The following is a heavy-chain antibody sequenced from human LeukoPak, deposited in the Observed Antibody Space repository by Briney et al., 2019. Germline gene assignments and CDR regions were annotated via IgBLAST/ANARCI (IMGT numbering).Heavy chain of an antibody. CDR2: INNDGTAT. CDR3: AKDFEVVVIGYYMDV. D-gene: IGHD3-22*01. CDR1: GFTFSAYW. V-gene: IGHV3-74*01. Sequence: GGSLRLSCAASGFTFSAYWMHWVRQVPGKGLVWVSRINNDGTATFFADSVKGRFTISRDNSKNSLYLQMNSLRAEDTALYYCAKDFEVVVIGYYMDVWGKGTTVTVSS. J-gene: IGHJ6*03.